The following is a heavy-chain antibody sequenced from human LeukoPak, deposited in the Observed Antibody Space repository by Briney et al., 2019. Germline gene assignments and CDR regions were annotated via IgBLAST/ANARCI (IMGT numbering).Heavy chain of an antibody. J-gene: IGHJ4*02. D-gene: IGHD1-26*01. CDR3: ASTYRNSGSYHFDY. CDR2: IIPILGIA. V-gene: IGHV1-69*04. Sequence: SVKVSCKASGGTFSSYAISWVRQAPGQGLEWMGRIIPILGIANYAQKFQGRVTITADKSTSTAYMELSSLRSEDTAVYYCASTYRNSGSYHFDYWGQGTLVTVSS. CDR1: GGTFSSYA.